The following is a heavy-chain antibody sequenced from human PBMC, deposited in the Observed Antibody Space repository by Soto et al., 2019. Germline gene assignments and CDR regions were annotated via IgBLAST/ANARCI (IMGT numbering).Heavy chain of an antibody. D-gene: IGHD2-2*01. V-gene: IGHV1-69*13. CDR2: IIPIFGTA. Sequence: SVKVSCKASGGTFSSYAISWVRQAPGQGLEWMGGIIPIFGTANYAQKFQGRVTITADESTSTAYMELSSLRSEDTAVYYCARDHCSSTSCHEAIDYWGQGSLVTVSS. J-gene: IGHJ4*02. CDR3: ARDHCSSTSCHEAIDY. CDR1: GGTFSSYA.